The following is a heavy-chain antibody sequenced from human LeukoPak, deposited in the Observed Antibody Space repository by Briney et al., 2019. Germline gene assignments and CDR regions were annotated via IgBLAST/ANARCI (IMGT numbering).Heavy chain of an antibody. J-gene: IGHJ6*02. Sequence: ASVKVSCKASGYTFTSYGISWVRQAPGQGLEWMGWISAYNGNTNYAQKLQGRVTMTTDTSTSTAYMELRSLRSDDTAVYYCARGMGTVTSDYYYYYGMDAWGQGTTVIVSS. CDR1: GYTFTSYG. V-gene: IGHV1-18*01. CDR3: ARGMGTVTSDYYYYYGMDA. CDR2: ISAYNGNT. D-gene: IGHD4-17*01.